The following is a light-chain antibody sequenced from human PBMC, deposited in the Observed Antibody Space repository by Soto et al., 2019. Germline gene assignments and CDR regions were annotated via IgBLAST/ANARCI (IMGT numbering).Light chain of an antibody. V-gene: IGKV3-11*01. Sequence: EIVVTQSTATLCFCRLGIATLSCRASQSVSSYLAWYQQKPGQAPRLLIYDASNRATGIPARFSGSGSGTDFTLTISSLEPEDFAVYYCQQRSNWPITFGQGTRLEIK. CDR3: QQRSNWPIT. CDR2: DAS. J-gene: IGKJ5*01. CDR1: QSVSSY.